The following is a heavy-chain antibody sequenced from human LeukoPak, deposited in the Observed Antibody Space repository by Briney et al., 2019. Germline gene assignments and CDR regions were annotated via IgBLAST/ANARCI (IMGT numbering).Heavy chain of an antibody. V-gene: IGHV3-48*02. J-gene: IGHJ4*02. CDR1: GFTFSTDS. CDR3: ARDFFDY. Sequence: GGSLRLSCVASGFTFSTDSMKWVRQAPGKGLEWVSYISFSSSTIFYADSVKGRFTISRDNAKNSLHLQMNSLRDEDTAVYYCARDFFDYWGQGTLVTVSS. CDR2: ISFSSSTI.